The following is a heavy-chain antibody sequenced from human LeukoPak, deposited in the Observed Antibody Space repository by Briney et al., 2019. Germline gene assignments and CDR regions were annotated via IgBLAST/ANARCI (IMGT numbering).Heavy chain of an antibody. J-gene: IGHJ4*02. CDR2: ISSSGSTI. D-gene: IGHD3-22*01. CDR3: ARDLYYYDSSGYPYKN. V-gene: IGHV3-11*04. CDR1: GFTFSDYY. Sequence: GGSLRLSXAASGFTFSDYYMSWIRQAPGKGLEWVSYISSSGSTIYYADSVKGRFTISRDNAKNSLYLQMNSLRAEDTAVYYCARDLYYYDSSGYPYKNWGQGTLVTVSS.